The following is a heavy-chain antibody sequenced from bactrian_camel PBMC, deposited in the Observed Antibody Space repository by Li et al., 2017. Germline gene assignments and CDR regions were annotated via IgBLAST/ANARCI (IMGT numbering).Heavy chain of an antibody. CDR1: GFTSGSFC. J-gene: IGHJ6*01. D-gene: IGHD3*01. V-gene: IGHV3S55*01. CDR3: AADRGYGLGCDDGSGY. Sequence: HVQLVESGGGSVQAGGTLRLSCEVTGFTSGSFCMAWFRQAPGEEREGVVSIGQYGATTYSDSVKGRFTISRDNAKNTVYLQMNSLKPEDTAVYYCAADRGYGLGCDDGSGYWGQGTQVTVS. CDR2: IGQYGAT.